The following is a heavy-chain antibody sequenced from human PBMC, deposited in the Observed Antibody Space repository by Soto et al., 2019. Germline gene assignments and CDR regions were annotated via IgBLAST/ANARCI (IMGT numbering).Heavy chain of an antibody. CDR3: ASSSRWRDACDI. V-gene: IGHV1-69*13. J-gene: IGHJ3*02. Sequence: SVKVSCKASGGTFSSYAISWVRQAPGQGLEWMGGIIPIFGTANYAQKFQGRVTITADESTSTAYMELSSLRSEDTAVYYCASSSRWRDACDIWGKGKMVTASS. D-gene: IGHD6-19*01. CDR1: GGTFSSYA. CDR2: IIPIFGTA.